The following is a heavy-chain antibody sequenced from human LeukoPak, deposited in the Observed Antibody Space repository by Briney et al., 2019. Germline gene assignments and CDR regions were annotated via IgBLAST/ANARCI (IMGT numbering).Heavy chain of an antibody. V-gene: IGHV4-31*03. CDR1: GHSMTRGGYY. CDR2: IYHSGTT. Sequence: SQTLSLTCTVSGHSMTRGGYYWSWVREHPGKGLEWVGFIYHSGTTFHNPSLESRATISVDTSQTQFSLKLTSVTAADTAVYYCARAVDYRNYFDYWGQGTLVTVSS. D-gene: IGHD4-11*01. CDR3: ARAVDYRNYFDY. J-gene: IGHJ4*02.